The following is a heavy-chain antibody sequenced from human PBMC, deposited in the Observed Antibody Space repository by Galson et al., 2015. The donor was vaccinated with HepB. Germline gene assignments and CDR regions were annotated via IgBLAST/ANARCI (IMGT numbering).Heavy chain of an antibody. V-gene: IGHV3-7*03. Sequence: PLRLSCAASGFTLRDFWMSWVRQAPGKGPEWVTNIKQDGSQKYYVESVKGRFTVSRDNAKNSLVLQMESLRVEDTAFYYCVRDSPVTTGSFDLWGQGTLVTVSS. D-gene: IGHD1-1*01. J-gene: IGHJ4*02. CDR3: VRDSPVTTGSFDL. CDR1: GFTLRDFW. CDR2: IKQDGSQK.